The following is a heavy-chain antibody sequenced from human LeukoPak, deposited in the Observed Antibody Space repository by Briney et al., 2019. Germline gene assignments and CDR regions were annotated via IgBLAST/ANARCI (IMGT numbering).Heavy chain of an antibody. J-gene: IGHJ4*02. CDR2: ISYDGSNE. CDR3: ARAPSGYYPYFDY. CDR1: GFTFRSHG. Sequence: GRSLRLSCAASGFTFRSHGMHWVRQAPGKGLEWVAVISYDGSNEYHVDSVKGRFTISRDNSKNTLYLQTDSLRAEDTAVYYCARAPSGYYPYFDYWGQGTLVTVSS. D-gene: IGHD3-22*01. V-gene: IGHV3-30*03.